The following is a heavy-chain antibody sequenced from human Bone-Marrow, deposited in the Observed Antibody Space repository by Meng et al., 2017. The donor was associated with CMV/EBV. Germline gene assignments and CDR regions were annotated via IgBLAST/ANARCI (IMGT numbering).Heavy chain of an antibody. V-gene: IGHV4-4*02. Sequence: SCAVSGGSISSSNWWSWVRQPPGKGLEWIGEIYHSGSTNYNPSLKSRVTISVDKSKNQFSLKLSSVTAADTAVYYCAGSITMIVVVHDYWGQGTLVTVSS. CDR1: GGSISSSNW. CDR2: IYHSGST. CDR3: AGSITMIVVVHDY. J-gene: IGHJ4*02. D-gene: IGHD3-22*01.